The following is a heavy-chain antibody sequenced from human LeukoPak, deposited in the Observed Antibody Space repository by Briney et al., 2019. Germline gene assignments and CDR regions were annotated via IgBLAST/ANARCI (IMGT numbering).Heavy chain of an antibody. Sequence: ASVKVSCKASGYTFTGYYMHWVRQAPGQGLEWMGWINPNSGGTNYAQKFQGWVTMTRDTSISTAYMELSGLRSEDTAVYYCARGFTGYCSSTSCYARYFDYWGQGTLVTVSS. CDR1: GYTFTGYY. CDR2: INPNSGGT. J-gene: IGHJ4*02. CDR3: ARGFTGYCSSTSCYARYFDY. D-gene: IGHD2-2*01. V-gene: IGHV1-2*04.